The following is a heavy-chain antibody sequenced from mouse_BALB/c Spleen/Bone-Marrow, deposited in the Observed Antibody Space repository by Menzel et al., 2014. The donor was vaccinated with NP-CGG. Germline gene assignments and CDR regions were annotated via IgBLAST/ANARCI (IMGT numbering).Heavy chain of an antibody. CDR3: ARRELGEFDY. J-gene: IGHJ2*01. CDR1: GYAFTNYL. Sequence: QVQLKQSGAELVRPGTSVKVSCKASGYAFTNYLIEWVKQRPGQGLEWIGVINPGSGGTNYNEKFKGKATLTADKSSSPACMQLSSLTSDDAKVYFCARRELGEFDYWGQGTTLTVSS. D-gene: IGHD4-1*01. V-gene: IGHV1-54*01. CDR2: INPGSGGT.